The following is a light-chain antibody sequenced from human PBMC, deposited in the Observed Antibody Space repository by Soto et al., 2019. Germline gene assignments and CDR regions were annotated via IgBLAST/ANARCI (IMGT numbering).Light chain of an antibody. CDR2: DVS. Sequence: SVLTQPASVTGAAGESITISCTGTSSDIGGYKYVSWYQQHPGKAPKLMIYDVSNRPSGVSNRFSGSKSGNTATLTISGLQGEDEAEYYCSSYTGGSTYVFGTGTKVTVL. V-gene: IGLV2-14*01. CDR1: SSDIGGYKY. CDR3: SSYTGGSTYV. J-gene: IGLJ1*01.